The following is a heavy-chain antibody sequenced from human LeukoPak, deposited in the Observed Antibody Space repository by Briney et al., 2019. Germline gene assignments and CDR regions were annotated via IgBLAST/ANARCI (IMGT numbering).Heavy chain of an antibody. Sequence: HPGGSLRLSCAASGFTFSSSWMHWVRQAPGKGLVWVSRISNVGSSTNYADSVKGRFTISRDNAKNTLYLQMNSLRAEDTAVYYCARDYLAWFDPWGQGTLVTVSS. CDR3: ARDYLAWFDP. V-gene: IGHV3-74*01. CDR2: ISNVGSST. J-gene: IGHJ5*02. CDR1: GFTFSSSW.